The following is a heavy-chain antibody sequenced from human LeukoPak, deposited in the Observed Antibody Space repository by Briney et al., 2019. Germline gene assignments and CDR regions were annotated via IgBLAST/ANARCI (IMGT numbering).Heavy chain of an antibody. CDR2: IYYSGST. J-gene: IGHJ5*02. CDR3: ARGRRQWLTPYNWFDP. V-gene: IGHV4-59*12. CDR1: GASISTYY. D-gene: IGHD6-19*01. Sequence: SETLSLTCTVSGASISTYYWNWIRQPPGKGLEWIGYIYYSGSTNYSPSLKSRVTISVDTSKNQFSLKLSSVTAADTAVYYCARGRRQWLTPYNWFDPWGQGTLVTVSS.